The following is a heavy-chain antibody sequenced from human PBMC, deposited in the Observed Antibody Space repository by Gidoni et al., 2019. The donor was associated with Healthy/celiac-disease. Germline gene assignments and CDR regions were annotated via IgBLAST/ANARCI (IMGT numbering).Heavy chain of an antibody. CDR1: GFTFSSYA. CDR2: ISGSGGST. D-gene: IGHD5-12*01. Sequence: EVQLLESGGGLVQPGGSLRLSCAASGFTFSSYAMSWVRQAPGKGLEWVSAISGSGGSTYYADSVKGRFTISRDNSKNTLYLQMNSLRAEDTAVYYCAKGVNFRDIVATTYDYWGQGTLVTVSS. J-gene: IGHJ4*02. CDR3: AKGVNFRDIVATTYDY. V-gene: IGHV3-23*01.